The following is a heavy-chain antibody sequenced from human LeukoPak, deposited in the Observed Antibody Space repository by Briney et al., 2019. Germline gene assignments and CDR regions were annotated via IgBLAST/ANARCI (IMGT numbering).Heavy chain of an antibody. V-gene: IGHV3-23*01. CDR2: ISGSGGST. D-gene: IGHD2-21*02. CDR1: GFTFRSYA. J-gene: IGHJ4*02. CDR3: AKDFGLVTRPWYYFDY. Sequence: GGSLRLSCAASGFTFRSYAMSWVRQAPGKGLEWVSAISGSGGSTYYADSVKGRFTISRDNSKNTLYLQMNSLRAEDTAVYYCAKDFGLVTRPWYYFDYWGQGTLVTVSS.